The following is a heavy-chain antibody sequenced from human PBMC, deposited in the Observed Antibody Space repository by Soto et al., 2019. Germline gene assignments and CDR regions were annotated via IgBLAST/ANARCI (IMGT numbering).Heavy chain of an antibody. CDR1: GFTFNSHW. D-gene: IGHD3-10*02. CDR2: MSPDGSDT. V-gene: IGHV3-74*03. Sequence: EVQLVESGGGLVQPGGSLRFSCAASGFTFNSHWLHWVRQAPGEGLVWVSRMSPDGSDTKYADSVKGRFTISRDNAKSTLYLDMNSLRAEDTGVYYCARPKTKIYSAFDIWGQGTMVTVSS. CDR3: ARPKTKIYSAFDI. J-gene: IGHJ3*02.